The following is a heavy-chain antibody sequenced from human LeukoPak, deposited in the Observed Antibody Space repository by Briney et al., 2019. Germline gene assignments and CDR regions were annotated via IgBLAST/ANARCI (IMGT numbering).Heavy chain of an antibody. Sequence: LAGRSLRLSCAASGFTFSSYAMPWVRQAPGKGLEWVAVISYDGSNKYYADSVKGRFTISRDNSKNTLYLQMNSLRAEDTAVYYCASADTVTTPPWFDPWGQGTLVTVSS. CDR3: ASADTVTTPPWFDP. V-gene: IGHV3-30-3*01. CDR2: ISYDGSNK. CDR1: GFTFSSYA. D-gene: IGHD4-17*01. J-gene: IGHJ5*02.